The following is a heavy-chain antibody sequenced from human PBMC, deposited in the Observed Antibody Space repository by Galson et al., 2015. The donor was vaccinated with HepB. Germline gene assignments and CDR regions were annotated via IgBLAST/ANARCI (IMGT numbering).Heavy chain of an antibody. CDR1: GFTFSNAW. D-gene: IGHD1-14*01. Sequence: SLRLSCAASGFTFSNAWMSWVRQAPGKGLEWVDRIKSKTDGGTTDYAAPVKGRFTISRDDSKNTLYLQMNSLKTEDTAVYYCTTDPNYPGNDYWGQGTLVTVSS. J-gene: IGHJ4*02. CDR3: TTDPNYPGNDY. V-gene: IGHV3-15*01. CDR2: IKSKTDGGTT.